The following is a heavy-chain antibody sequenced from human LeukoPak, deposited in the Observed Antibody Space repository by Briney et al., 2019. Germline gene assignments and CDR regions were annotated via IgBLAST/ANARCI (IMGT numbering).Heavy chain of an antibody. Sequence: KNGESLKISCKGSGYSFTSYWIGRGRPMPGKGVEWMGIIYPGDSDTRYSLSFQGQVTISADKSISTAYLQWSSLKASDTAMYYCARVGGDIVATIYYFDNWGQGTLVTVSS. J-gene: IGHJ4*02. CDR2: IYPGDSDT. V-gene: IGHV5-51*01. CDR3: ARVGGDIVATIYYFDN. D-gene: IGHD5-12*01. CDR1: GYSFTSYW.